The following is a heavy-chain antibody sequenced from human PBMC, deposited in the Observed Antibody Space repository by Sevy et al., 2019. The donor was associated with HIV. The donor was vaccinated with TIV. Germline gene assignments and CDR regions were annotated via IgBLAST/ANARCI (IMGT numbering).Heavy chain of an antibody. CDR2: FSFGCGKI. CDR3: AREGCSKPHDY. J-gene: IGHJ4*02. CDR1: GFTFSSYA. V-gene: IGHV3-23*01. D-gene: IGHD3-10*02. Sequence: GGSLRLSCAASGFTFSSYAMSWVRQAPGKGLEWVSTFSFGCGKINYADSVKRRFTISGDNSKNTLYLQMHSLRAEDTAVYYCAREGCSKPHDYWGQGTLVTVSS.